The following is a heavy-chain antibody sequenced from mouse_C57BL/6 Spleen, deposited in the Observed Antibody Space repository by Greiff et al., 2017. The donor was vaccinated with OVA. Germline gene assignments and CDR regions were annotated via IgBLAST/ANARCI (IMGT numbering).Heavy chain of an antibody. CDR2: INPGSGGT. V-gene: IGHV1-54*01. Sequence: VQLQQSGAELVRPGTSVKVSCKASGYAFTNYLIEWVKQRPGQGLEWIGVINPGSGGTNYNEKFKGKATLTADKSSSTAYMQLSSLTSEDSAVYFCASEGYYYGSSYEAYWGQGTLVTVSA. J-gene: IGHJ3*01. D-gene: IGHD1-1*01. CDR1: GYAFTNYL. CDR3: ASEGYYYGSSYEAY.